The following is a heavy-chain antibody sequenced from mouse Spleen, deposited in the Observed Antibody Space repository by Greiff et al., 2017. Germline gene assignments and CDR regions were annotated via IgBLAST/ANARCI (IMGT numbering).Heavy chain of an antibody. D-gene: IGHD2-3*01. CDR3: ARPRDGYSSFAY. Sequence: EVQGVESGGGLVKPGGSLKLSCAASGFTFSSYAMSWVRQTPEKRLEWVAAINSNGGSTYYPDTVKDRFTISRDNAKNTLYLQMSSLRSEDTALYYCARPRDGYSSFAYWGQGTLVTVSA. J-gene: IGHJ3*01. CDR2: INSNGGST. V-gene: IGHV5-6-2*01. CDR1: GFTFSSYA.